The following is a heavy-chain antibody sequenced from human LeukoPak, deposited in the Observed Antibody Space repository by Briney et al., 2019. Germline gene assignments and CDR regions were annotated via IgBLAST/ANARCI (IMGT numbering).Heavy chain of an antibody. CDR1: GFTFDDYA. J-gene: IGHJ3*02. D-gene: IGHD3-10*01. CDR2: ISWNSGSI. CDR3: AKDIYGSGGMGAFDI. V-gene: IGHV3-9*01. Sequence: GGSLRLSCAASGFTFDDYAMHWVRQAPGKCLEWVSGISWNSGSIGYADSVKGRFTISRDNAKNSLYLQMNSLRAEDTALYYCAKDIYGSGGMGAFDIWGQGTMVTVSS.